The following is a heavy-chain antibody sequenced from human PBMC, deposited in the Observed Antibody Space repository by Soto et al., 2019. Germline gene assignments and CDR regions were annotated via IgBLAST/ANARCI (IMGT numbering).Heavy chain of an antibody. CDR3: ARDPGSIAAAPYFDY. V-gene: IGHV1-69*13. D-gene: IGHD6-13*01. Sequence: SVKVSCKASGGTFSSYAISWVRQAPGQGLEWMGGIIPILGTANYAQKFQGRVTITADESTSTAYMELSSLRSEDTAVYYCARDPGSIAAAPYFDYWGQGTLVTVSS. CDR2: IIPILGTA. J-gene: IGHJ4*02. CDR1: GGTFSSYA.